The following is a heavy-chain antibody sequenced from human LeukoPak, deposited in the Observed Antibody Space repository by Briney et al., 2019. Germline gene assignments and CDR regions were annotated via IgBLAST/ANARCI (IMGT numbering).Heavy chain of an antibody. D-gene: IGHD2-15*01. V-gene: IGHV3-23*01. CDR3: AKQLGYCSDGSCYFPY. CDR1: GFTFSSYA. J-gene: IGHJ4*02. CDR2: ISNNGGYT. Sequence: GGSLRLSCAASGFTFSSYAMSWVRQAPGKGLEWVSAISNNGGYTYYADSVQGRFTISRDNSKSTLCRQMNSLRAEDTAVYYCAKQLGYCSDGSCYFPYWGQGTLVTVSS.